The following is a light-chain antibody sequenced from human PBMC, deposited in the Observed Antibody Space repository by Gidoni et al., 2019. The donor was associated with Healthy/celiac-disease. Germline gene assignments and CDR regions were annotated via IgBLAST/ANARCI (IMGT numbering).Light chain of an antibody. CDR2: GAS. Sequence: EIVMTQSPATRSVAPGERATLAFRASQSVSSNLAWYQQKPGQAPRLLIYGASTRATGIPARFSGSGSGTECTLTISSLQSEEFAVYYCQQYNNWPPWTFXXXTKVEIK. J-gene: IGKJ1*01. V-gene: IGKV3-15*01. CDR3: QQYNNWPPWT. CDR1: QSVSSN.